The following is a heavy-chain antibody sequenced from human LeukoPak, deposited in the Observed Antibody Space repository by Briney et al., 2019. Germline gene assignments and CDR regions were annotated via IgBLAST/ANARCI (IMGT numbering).Heavy chain of an antibody. CDR3: ARSGGKTYYYYYYGMDV. CDR2: IYPGDSDT. J-gene: IGHJ6*02. Sequence: GESLKISCKGSGYSFTSYWIGWVRQMPGEGLEWMGIIYPGDSDTRYSPSFQGQVTISADKSISTAYLQWSSLKASDTAMYYCARSGGKTYYYYYYGMDVWGQGTSVTVSS. V-gene: IGHV5-51*01. CDR1: GYSFTSYW. D-gene: IGHD2-15*01.